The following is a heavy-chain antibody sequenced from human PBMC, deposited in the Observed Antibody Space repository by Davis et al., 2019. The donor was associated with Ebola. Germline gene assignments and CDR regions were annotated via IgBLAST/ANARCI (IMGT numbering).Heavy chain of an antibody. J-gene: IGHJ5*02. CDR2: ITWDGGST. Sequence: GESLKISCAASGFIFDYYTMHWVRQAPGKGLEWVSLITWDGGSTFYADSVKGRFTISRDNSKNTLYLQMNSLRAEDTAVYYCARGGGIVLVPAASSWGQGTLVTVSS. CDR1: GFIFDYYT. D-gene: IGHD2-2*01. CDR3: ARGGGIVLVPAASS. V-gene: IGHV3-43*01.